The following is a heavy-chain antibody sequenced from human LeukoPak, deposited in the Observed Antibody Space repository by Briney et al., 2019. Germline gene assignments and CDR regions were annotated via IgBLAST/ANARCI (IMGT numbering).Heavy chain of an antibody. V-gene: IGHV4-30-2*01. Sequence: SETLSLTCAVSGGSISSGGYSWSWIRQPPGKGLEWIGYIYHSGSTYYNPSLKSRVTISVDRSKNQFSLKPSSVTAADTAVYYCARSSAAATQAFDIWGQGTMVTVSS. CDR1: GGSISSGGYS. J-gene: IGHJ3*02. D-gene: IGHD6-13*01. CDR2: IYHSGST. CDR3: ARSSAAATQAFDI.